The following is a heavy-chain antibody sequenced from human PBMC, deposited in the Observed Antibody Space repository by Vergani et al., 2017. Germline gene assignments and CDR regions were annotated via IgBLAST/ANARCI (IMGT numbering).Heavy chain of an antibody. D-gene: IGHD6-13*01. J-gene: IGHJ6*03. V-gene: IGHV3-48*04. Sequence: EVQLVESGGGLVQPGGSLRLSCAASGFTFSSYAMSWIRQAPGKGLEWVSYISSSSSYTNYADSVKGRFTISRDNAKNSLYLQMNSLRAEDTAVYYCARESGGYSSSWYASYYYYYMDVWGKGTTVTVSS. CDR3: ARESGGYSSSWYASYYYYYMDV. CDR2: ISSSSSYT. CDR1: GFTFSSYA.